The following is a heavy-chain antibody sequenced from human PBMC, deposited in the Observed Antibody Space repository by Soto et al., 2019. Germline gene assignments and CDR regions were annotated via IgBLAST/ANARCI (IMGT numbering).Heavy chain of an antibody. Sequence: SVKVSCKASVCTFTCYYMHWVRQAPGQGLAWMGWINPNSGGTNYAQKLQGRLTMTRNTSISTAYMELSRLRSTDTAAYYCARESRRELRLAGMDVWGQGTPVTVSS. V-gene: IGHV1-2*02. CDR1: VCTFTCYY. CDR3: ARESRRELRLAGMDV. J-gene: IGHJ6*02. CDR2: INPNSGGT. D-gene: IGHD1-26*01.